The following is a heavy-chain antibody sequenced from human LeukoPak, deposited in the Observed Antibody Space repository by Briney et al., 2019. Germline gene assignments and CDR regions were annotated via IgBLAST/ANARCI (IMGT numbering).Heavy chain of an antibody. Sequence: SETLSLTCSASGASTSSRYWSWIRQSPGRTLEWIGHIYNGRNTKYNPSLTSRVTISVDTSKNQFTLRMTSVTAADTAIYYCAQTTGWPGFDFWGPGALVTVSS. CDR2: IYNGRNT. J-gene: IGHJ4*02. CDR3: AQTTGWPGFDF. V-gene: IGHV4-59*08. D-gene: IGHD6-19*01. CDR1: GASTSSRY.